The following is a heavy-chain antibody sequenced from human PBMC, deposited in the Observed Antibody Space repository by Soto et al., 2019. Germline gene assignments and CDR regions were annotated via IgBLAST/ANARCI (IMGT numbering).Heavy chain of an antibody. J-gene: IGHJ6*02. Sequence: PSETLSLTCTVSGGSISSYYWSWIRQPPGEGLEWIGYIYYSGSTNYNPSLKSRVTISVDTSKNQFSLKLSSVTAADTAVYYCARDGGIAARPLYYYYGMDVWGQGTTVTVSS. CDR2: IYYSGST. V-gene: IGHV4-59*01. CDR1: GGSISSYY. D-gene: IGHD6-6*01. CDR3: ARDGGIAARPLYYYYGMDV.